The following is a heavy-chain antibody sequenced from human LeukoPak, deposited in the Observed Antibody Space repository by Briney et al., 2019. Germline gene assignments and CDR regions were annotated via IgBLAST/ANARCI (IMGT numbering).Heavy chain of an antibody. D-gene: IGHD5-12*01. CDR1: GFTFSDYY. V-gene: IGHV3-11*01. J-gene: IGHJ4*02. Sequence: TGGSLRLSGAASGFTFSDYYMSWIRQAPGRGLEWVSYISSSGSTIYYADSMKGRFTISRDNAKNSLYLQMNSLRAEDTAVYYCARRLGYDRRFDYWGQGTLVTVSS. CDR2: ISSSGSTI. CDR3: ARRLGYDRRFDY.